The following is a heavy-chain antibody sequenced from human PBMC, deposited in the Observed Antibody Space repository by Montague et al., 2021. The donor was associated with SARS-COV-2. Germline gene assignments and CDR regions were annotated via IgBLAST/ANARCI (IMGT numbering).Heavy chain of an antibody. CDR2: IGTSGDT. CDR3: ARGDQLRWYYYGMDV. Sequence: SLRLSCAASGFTFSSYDMLWVRQATGKGLDWVSAIGTSGDTYYVGSVKGRFTIARENAKNSLYLQMNSLRVGDTAVYYCARGDQLRWYYYGMDVWGQGTTVTVSS. V-gene: IGHV3-13*01. CDR1: GFTFSSYD. J-gene: IGHJ6*02. D-gene: IGHD4-23*01.